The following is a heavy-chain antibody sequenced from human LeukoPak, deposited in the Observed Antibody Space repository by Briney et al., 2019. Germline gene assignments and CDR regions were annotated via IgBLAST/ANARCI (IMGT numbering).Heavy chain of an antibody. Sequence: SETLSLTCTVSGGSVSSGSYYWSWIRQPPGKGLEWIGYIYYSGSTNYNPSLKSRVTISVDTSKNQFSLKPSSVTDADTAVYYCARGRITMIVVVDAFDIWGQGTMVTVSS. D-gene: IGHD3-22*01. J-gene: IGHJ3*02. CDR3: ARGRITMIVVVDAFDI. CDR2: IYYSGST. V-gene: IGHV4-61*01. CDR1: GGSVSSGSYY.